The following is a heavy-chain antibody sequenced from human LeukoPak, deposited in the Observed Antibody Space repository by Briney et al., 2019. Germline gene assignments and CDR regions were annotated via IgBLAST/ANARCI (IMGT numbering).Heavy chain of an antibody. CDR1: GFTLTYYG. CDR3: ARYYYNHDGYSGDAFDI. Sequence: GGSLRLSCTGSGFTLTYYGIHWVRQAPGKGLEWLSFIRYDGNLDFYADSVKGRFTISRDNAKNSLFLQMNSLRADDTAIYYCARYYYNHDGYSGDAFDIWGQGTMVTVSS. D-gene: IGHD3-22*01. V-gene: IGHV3-30*02. J-gene: IGHJ3*02. CDR2: IRYDGNLD.